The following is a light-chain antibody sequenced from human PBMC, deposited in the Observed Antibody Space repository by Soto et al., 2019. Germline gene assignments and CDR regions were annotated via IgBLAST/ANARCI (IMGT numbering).Light chain of an antibody. CDR2: DAS. Sequence: VQMTQSPSSLSASVGDRVTITCRASQDVYTFLAWYRQRPGRAPELLIYDASTLQAGVPSRFSGDGFGTHFILTISSLQPEDVATYYCQHYNKAPWTFGQGNKV. CDR3: QHYNKAPWT. J-gene: IGKJ1*01. V-gene: IGKV1-27*01. CDR1: QDVYTF.